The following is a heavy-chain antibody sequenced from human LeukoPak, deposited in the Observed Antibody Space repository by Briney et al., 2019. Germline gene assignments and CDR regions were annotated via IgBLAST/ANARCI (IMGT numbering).Heavy chain of an antibody. J-gene: IGHJ4*02. V-gene: IGHV1-46*01. CDR3: TRPQYYDYEEGGFDY. Sequence: ASVKVSCKTSGYPFTQYYIHWVRQAPGQELECMGVINPSGGDPQYAQKFLGRVAMTYDTSTATIYMELNSLTSGDTAIYYCTRPQYYDYEEGGFDYWGQGTLISVSS. D-gene: IGHD3-16*01. CDR1: GYPFTQYY. CDR2: INPSGGDP.